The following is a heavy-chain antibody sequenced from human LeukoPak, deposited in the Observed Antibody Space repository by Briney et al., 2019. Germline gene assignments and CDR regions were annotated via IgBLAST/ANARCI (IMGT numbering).Heavy chain of an antibody. CDR3: AKDLVGFLVY. CDR2: ISYDGSNK. V-gene: IGHV3-30*18. Sequence: PGGSLRLSCAASGFTFSSYGMHWVRQAPGKGLEWVAVISYDGSNKYYADSVKGRFTISRDNSKNTLYLQMNSLRAEDTAVYYCAKDLVGFLVYWGQGTLVTVSS. J-gene: IGHJ4*02. CDR1: GFTFSSYG. D-gene: IGHD2-8*02.